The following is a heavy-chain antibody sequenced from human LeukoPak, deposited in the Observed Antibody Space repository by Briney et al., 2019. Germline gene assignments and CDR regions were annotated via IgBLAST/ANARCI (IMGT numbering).Heavy chain of an antibody. D-gene: IGHD3-22*01. V-gene: IGHV4-59*12. CDR1: GGSISSYY. CDR3: ARGYYYDSSWYFDL. Sequence: PSETLSLTCTVSGGSISSYYWSWIRQPAGKGLEWIGYIYHSGSTYYNPSLKSRVTISVDRSKNQFSLKLSSVTAADTAVYYCARGYYYDSSWYFDLWGRGTLVTVSS. CDR2: IYHSGST. J-gene: IGHJ2*01.